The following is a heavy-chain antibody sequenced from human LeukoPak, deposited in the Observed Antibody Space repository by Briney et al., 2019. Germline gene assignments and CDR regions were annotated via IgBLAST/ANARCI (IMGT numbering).Heavy chain of an antibody. CDR2: IGTASDT. J-gene: IGHJ6*03. Sequence: GGSLRLSCAASGFTFSSFDMHWVRQPTGQGLEWVSTIGTASDTYYPGSVEGRFTLSRDNAKNSLYIKMNSLTAGDTAVYYCARGPPRGKYYYMDVWGKGTTVTVSS. CDR1: GFTFSSFD. V-gene: IGHV3-13*01. D-gene: IGHD1-1*01. CDR3: ARGPPRGKYYYMDV.